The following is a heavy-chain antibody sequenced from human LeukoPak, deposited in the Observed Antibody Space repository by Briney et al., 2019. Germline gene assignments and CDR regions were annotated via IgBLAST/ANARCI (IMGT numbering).Heavy chain of an antibody. V-gene: IGHV4-39*02. D-gene: IGHD5-12*01. CDR2: IYYSGST. J-gene: IGHJ4*02. CDR1: GGSISSSSYY. Sequence: KPSETLSLTCTVSGGSISSSSYYWRWLRQPPGRVLEWIGSIYYSGSTYYNPSLKSRVTISVDTSKKQFSLKLSSVTSAETAVYYCARDWSLDIVATIDCYFDRWVQGTLVNVSS. CDR3: ARDWSLDIVATIDCYFDR.